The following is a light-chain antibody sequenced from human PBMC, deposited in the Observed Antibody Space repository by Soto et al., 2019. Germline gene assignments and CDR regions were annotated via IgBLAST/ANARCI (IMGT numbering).Light chain of an antibody. CDR3: LQHKSYPRT. CDR2: SAN. Sequence: DIQMTQSPSDVSASVGDRVTITCRASQDISNFLVWFQQRPGKVPKRLMYSANRLESGVPSRFSGSGSGTEFTLTISSLQPEDFAPYYCLQHKSYPRTLGQGTKVDIK. V-gene: IGKV1-17*03. J-gene: IGKJ1*01. CDR1: QDISNF.